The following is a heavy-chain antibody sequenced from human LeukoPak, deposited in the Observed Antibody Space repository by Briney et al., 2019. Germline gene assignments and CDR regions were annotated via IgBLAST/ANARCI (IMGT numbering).Heavy chain of an antibody. CDR1: AYTFTDYY. CDR3: ARRSRNGLDAFDI. Sequence: ASVTVSCKASAYTFTDYYLHWVRQAPGQGPEWMGWIDPNNEDTDYAQKFQGRVTMTRVRSTSTAYMELSRLTSDDTAVYYCARRSRNGLDAFDIWGLGTMVTVSS. J-gene: IGHJ3*02. D-gene: IGHD2-8*01. CDR2: IDPNNEDT. V-gene: IGHV1-2*02.